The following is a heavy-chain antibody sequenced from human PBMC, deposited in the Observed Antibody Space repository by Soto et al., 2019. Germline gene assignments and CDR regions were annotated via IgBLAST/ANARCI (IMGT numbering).Heavy chain of an antibody. J-gene: IGHJ4*02. Sequence: GGSLRLSCAASGFTFSSYAMHWVRQAPGKGLEWVAVISYDGSNKYYADSVKGRFTISRDNSKNTLYLQMNSLRAEDTALYYCAGHGGYSYLGQGTLVTVSS. D-gene: IGHD4-17*01. CDR3: AGHGGYSY. CDR1: GFTFSSYA. CDR2: ISYDGSNK. V-gene: IGHV3-30-3*01.